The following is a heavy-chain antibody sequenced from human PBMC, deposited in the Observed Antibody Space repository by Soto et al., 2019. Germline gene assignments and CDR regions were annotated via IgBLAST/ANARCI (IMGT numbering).Heavy chain of an antibody. CDR1: GFTCSSYA. Sequence: LRLSWAASGFTCSSYAISWFRQAPGKGIEWVSDSSCSGGSTYYAESVKGRFTISRDNSKNTLYLQMNSLRAEDTAVYYCAKALPYYDILTGYYNPPTATPAAFDIWGQGTMVTVSS. CDR3: AKALPYYDILTGYYNPPTATPAAFDI. J-gene: IGHJ3*02. CDR2: SSCSGGST. D-gene: IGHD3-9*01. V-gene: IGHV3-23*01.